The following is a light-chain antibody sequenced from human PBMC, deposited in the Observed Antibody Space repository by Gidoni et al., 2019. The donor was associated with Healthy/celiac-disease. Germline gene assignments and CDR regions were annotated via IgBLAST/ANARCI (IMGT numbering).Light chain of an antibody. J-gene: IGLJ2*01. CDR1: SSDVGGYNY. CDR3: SSYTSSSTLGVV. Sequence: QSALTQPASVSGSPGQSFTISCTGTSSDVGGYNYVSWYQQHPGKAPKLMIYEVINRPSGVSNRFSGSKSGNTASLTISGLQAEDEADYYCSSYTSSSTLGVVFGGGTKLTVL. CDR2: EVI. V-gene: IGLV2-14*01.